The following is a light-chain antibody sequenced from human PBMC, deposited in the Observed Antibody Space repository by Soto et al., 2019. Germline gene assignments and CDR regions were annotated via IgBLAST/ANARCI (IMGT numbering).Light chain of an antibody. V-gene: IGKV1-5*01. CDR2: DVS. J-gene: IGKJ1*01. Sequence: DIPMTQSPSTLSASVGDRVTITCRASQSISDSLAWYQQKPGKAPDLLLSDVSSLERGVASRFSGSGSGTEFTLTISSMQPDDFATYYCQQYHGYSRTFGQGTKVEI. CDR1: QSISDS. CDR3: QQYHGYSRT.